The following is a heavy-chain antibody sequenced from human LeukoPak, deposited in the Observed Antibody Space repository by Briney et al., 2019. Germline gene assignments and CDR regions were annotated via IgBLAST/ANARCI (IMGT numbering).Heavy chain of an antibody. Sequence: ASVKLSCNASGYTFTSYGINWVRQAPGQGLEWMGWISPYNGNTKYAEKIQRRVTITTDTSTSTAYMELRSLSSDDTAVYYCARDQRGYGDSSGASKWIDPWGQGTLVTVSS. CDR1: GYTFTSYG. J-gene: IGHJ5*02. V-gene: IGHV1-18*01. CDR2: ISPYNGNT. D-gene: IGHD4-17*01. CDR3: ARDQRGYGDSSGASKWIDP.